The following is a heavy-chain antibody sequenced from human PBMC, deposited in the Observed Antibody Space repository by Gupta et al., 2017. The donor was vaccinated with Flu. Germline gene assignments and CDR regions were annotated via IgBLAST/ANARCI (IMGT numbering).Heavy chain of an antibody. J-gene: IGHJ5*01. V-gene: IGHV3-48*03. CDR3: ARDAWFDS. Sequence: EVQLVESGGGLVQHGGSLRLSCAASGFTFSDYEMNWVRQAPGKGLEWVSFITSTGNLMFYAESVKGRFTISRDNTRNSLYLQMNRLRAEDTAVYYCARDAWFDSWGQGTLVTVSP. CDR1: GFTFSDYE. CDR2: ITSTGNLM.